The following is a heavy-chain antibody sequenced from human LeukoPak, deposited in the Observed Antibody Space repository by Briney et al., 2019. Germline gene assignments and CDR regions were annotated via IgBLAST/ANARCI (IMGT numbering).Heavy chain of an antibody. V-gene: IGHV4-39*07. D-gene: IGHD3-16*01. J-gene: IGHJ4*02. Sequence: PSETLSLTCTVSGGSLSSSSYYWGWIRQPPGKGLEWIGSIYYSGSTYYNPSLKSRVTISVDTSKNQFSLKLSSVTAADTAVYYCARDHGEVDDYWGEGTLVTVSS. CDR3: ARDHGEVDDY. CDR1: GGSLSSSSYY. CDR2: IYYSGST.